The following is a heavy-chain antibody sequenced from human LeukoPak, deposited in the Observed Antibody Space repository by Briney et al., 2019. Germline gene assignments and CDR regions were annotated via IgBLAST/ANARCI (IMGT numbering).Heavy chain of an antibody. CDR3: ARDKKGTSCYDY. J-gene: IGHJ4*02. CDR1: GGSISSYY. CDR2: INYSGST. V-gene: IGHV4-59*01. Sequence: SETLSLTCTVSGGSISSYYWSWNRQSPGKGLEWIGFINYSGSTTYNPSLKSRVTISVDTSKNQFSLKLTSVTAADTAVYYCARDKKGTSCYDYWGQGTLVTVSS. D-gene: IGHD2-2*01.